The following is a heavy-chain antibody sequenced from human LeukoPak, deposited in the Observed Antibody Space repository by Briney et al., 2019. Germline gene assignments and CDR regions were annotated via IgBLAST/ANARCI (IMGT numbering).Heavy chain of an antibody. CDR1: GDSVSSNRVA. CDR2: TYYRSKWYN. CDR3: AGKSADSGFDS. Sequence: SQTLSLTFAISGDSVSSNRVAWNWLRQSPSRGLEWLGRTYYRSKWYNDYAVSVKSRITINPDTSKNQFSLQLNSVTPDDTAVYYCAGKSADSGFDSWGKGTLVTVSS. J-gene: IGHJ4*02. D-gene: IGHD6-13*01. V-gene: IGHV6-1*01.